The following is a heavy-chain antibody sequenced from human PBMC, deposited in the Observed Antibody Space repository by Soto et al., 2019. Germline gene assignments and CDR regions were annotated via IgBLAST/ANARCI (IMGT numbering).Heavy chain of an antibody. J-gene: IGHJ4*02. CDR1: GGSISSSSYY. D-gene: IGHD6-19*01. CDR3: ARVGIAVAGSRISY. Sequence: SETLSLTCTVSGGSISSSSYYWGWSRQPPGKGLEWIGSFYYSGSTYYNPSLKSRVTISVDTSKNQFSLKLSSVTAADTAVYYCARVGIAVAGSRISYWGQGTLVTVSS. V-gene: IGHV4-39*01. CDR2: FYYSGST.